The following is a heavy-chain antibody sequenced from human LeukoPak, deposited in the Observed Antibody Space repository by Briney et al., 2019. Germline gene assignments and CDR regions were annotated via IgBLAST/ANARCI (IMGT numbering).Heavy chain of an antibody. D-gene: IGHD3-22*01. J-gene: IGHJ3*02. V-gene: IGHV3-23*01. Sequence: PGGSLRLSCAASGFTFSSYAMSWVRQAPGKGLEWVSAISGSGGSTYYADSVKGRFTISRDNSKNTLYLQMNSLGAEDTAVYYCAKCYYDSSGYYFGAFDIWGQGTMVTVSS. CDR2: ISGSGGST. CDR3: AKCYYDSSGYYFGAFDI. CDR1: GFTFSSYA.